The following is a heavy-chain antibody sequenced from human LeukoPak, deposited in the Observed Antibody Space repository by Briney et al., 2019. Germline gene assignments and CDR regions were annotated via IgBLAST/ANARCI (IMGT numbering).Heavy chain of an antibody. CDR3: ARVSRSWADAFDI. V-gene: IGHV3-11*04. D-gene: IGHD1-26*01. CDR1: RFTFSDYY. CDR2: ISTSGSTV. Sequence: AGGSLRLSCAASRFTFSDYYMSWTRQAPGKGLEWVSYISTSGSTVYYADSVKGRFTISRDNAKNSVFLQMNSLRGEDTAVYYCARVSRSWADAFDIWGQGTVVTVSS. J-gene: IGHJ3*02.